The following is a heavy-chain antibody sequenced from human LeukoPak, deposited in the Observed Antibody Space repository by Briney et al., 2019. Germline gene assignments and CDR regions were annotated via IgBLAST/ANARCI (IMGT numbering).Heavy chain of an antibody. Sequence: GGSLRLSCAASGFTFSSYWMHWVRQAPGKGLVWVSRIKSDGKTNYADSVKGRSTISRDNAKNTVSLQMNSLRAEDTGVYYCARAPSEIGGYYPEYFRHWGQGTLVTVSS. CDR3: ARAPSEIGGYYPEYFRH. CDR2: IKSDGKT. J-gene: IGHJ1*01. V-gene: IGHV3-74*01. CDR1: GFTFSSYW. D-gene: IGHD3-22*01.